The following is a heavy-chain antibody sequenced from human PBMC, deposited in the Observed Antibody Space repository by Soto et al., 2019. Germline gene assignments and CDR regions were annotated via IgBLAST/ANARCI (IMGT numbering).Heavy chain of an antibody. CDR2: IIPIFGTA. Sequence: QVQLVQSGSEVKKPGSSVKVSCKAFGATFHSYAISWVRQAPGQGLEWMGGIIPIFGTAYYAQKFQGRVTITADESTTTAYMELSSLTSEDTAVYYCARERVPLAYGDSEAWGQGTLVTVSS. CDR3: ARERVPLAYGDSEA. J-gene: IGHJ5*02. CDR1: GATFHSYA. V-gene: IGHV1-69*12. D-gene: IGHD4-17*01.